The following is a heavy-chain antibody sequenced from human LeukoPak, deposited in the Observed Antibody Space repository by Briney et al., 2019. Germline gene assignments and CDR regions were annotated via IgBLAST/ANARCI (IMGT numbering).Heavy chain of an antibody. CDR3: ASKGGVTAAIVGFDY. CDR1: GFTFSSYA. J-gene: IGHJ4*02. D-gene: IGHD2-2*02. V-gene: IGHV3-48*04. Sequence: GGSLRLSCAASGFTFSSYAMSWARQAPGKGLEWVSYISSSGSTIYYADSVKGRFTISRDNAKNSLYLQMNSLRAEDTAVYYCASKGGVTAAIVGFDYWGQGTLVTVSS. CDR2: ISSSGSTI.